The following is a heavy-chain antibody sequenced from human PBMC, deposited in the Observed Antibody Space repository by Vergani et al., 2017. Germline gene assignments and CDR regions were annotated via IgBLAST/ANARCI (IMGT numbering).Heavy chain of an antibody. CDR3: ARAKRGGYYDSSGYYSFDY. J-gene: IGHJ4*02. D-gene: IGHD3-22*01. V-gene: IGHV3-21*01. Sequence: EVQLVESGGGLVQPGGSLRLTCAASEFTFSNYAMNWVRQAPGKGLEWVSSISSSSSYIYYADSVKGRFTISRDNAKNSLYLQMNSLRAEDTAVYYCARAKRGGYYDSSGYYSFDYWGQGTLVTVSS. CDR1: EFTFSNYA. CDR2: ISSSSSYI.